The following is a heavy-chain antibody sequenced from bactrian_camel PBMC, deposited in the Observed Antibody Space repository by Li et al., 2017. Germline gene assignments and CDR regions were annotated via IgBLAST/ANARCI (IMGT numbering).Heavy chain of an antibody. CDR1: GNVYRNYC. Sequence: HVQLVESGGGSVQAGGSLRLSCAASGNVYRNYCKGWFRQAPGKKREGVAVIYANDDTTYYADAVKGRLTISKDNVKNTLILQMNSLKPEDTAMYYCAADESGGPCSRNWYDVNEYDFWGQGTQVTVS. V-gene: IGHV3S54*01. CDR3: AADESGGPCSRNWYDVNEYDF. J-gene: IGHJ4*01. CDR2: IYANDDTT. D-gene: IGHD6*01.